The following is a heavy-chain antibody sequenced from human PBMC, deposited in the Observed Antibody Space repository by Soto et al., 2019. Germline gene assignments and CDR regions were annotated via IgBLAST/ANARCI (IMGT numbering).Heavy chain of an antibody. J-gene: IGHJ3*01. CDR3: ARVVLTITRGAFDA. D-gene: IGHD3-9*01. V-gene: IGHV4-4*02. Sequence: QVQLQELGPGLVKPSGTLSLTCAVSGGSISSSHWWTWVRQSPGKGLEYIGEISHSGTSNSNPSLKSRVTLSVDKSKNHFSLTLNSVTAADTAVYYCARVVLTITRGAFDAWGQGTLVIVSS. CDR1: GGSISSSHW. CDR2: ISHSGTS.